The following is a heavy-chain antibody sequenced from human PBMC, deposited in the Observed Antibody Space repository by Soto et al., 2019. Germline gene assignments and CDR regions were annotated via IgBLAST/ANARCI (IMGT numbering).Heavy chain of an antibody. D-gene: IGHD1-1*01. Sequence: EVQLVQSGAEVKKSGESLKISCQGSGYSFTSYWIGWVRQMPGKGLEWMGIIYPADSDTRYSPSFQGQVTISADKSISTAYLQWSSLQASYTAMYYCARVAKPGCGVHYFGYWGQGTLVTVSS. V-gene: IGHV5-51*01. J-gene: IGHJ4*02. CDR1: GYSFTSYW. CDR3: ARVAKPGCGVHYFGY. CDR2: IYPADSDT.